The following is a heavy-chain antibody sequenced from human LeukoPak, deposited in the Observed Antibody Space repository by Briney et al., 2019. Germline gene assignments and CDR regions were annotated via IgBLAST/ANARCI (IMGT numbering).Heavy chain of an antibody. CDR2: IYPGDSDT. V-gene: IGHV5-51*01. CDR1: GYSFTSNW. CDR3: ARRGINSYGYYFDY. Sequence: GESLKISFKGSGYSFTSNWIGWVRQMPGEGLEWMGIIYPGDSDTTYSPSFQGQVTISADKSISTAYLQWSSLKASDTAMYYCARRGINSYGYYFDYWGQGTLVTVSS. J-gene: IGHJ4*02. D-gene: IGHD5-18*01.